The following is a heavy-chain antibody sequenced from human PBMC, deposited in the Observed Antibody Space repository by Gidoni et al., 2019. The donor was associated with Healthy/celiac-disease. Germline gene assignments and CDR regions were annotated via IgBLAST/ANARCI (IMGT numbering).Heavy chain of an antibody. CDR2: IWYDGSNK. CDR3: ARGLKAGRLDY. V-gene: IGHV3-33*01. Sequence: QVQLVESGGGVVQPGRSLRLSCAASGFTFSSYGMHWVRQAPGKGLEWVAVIWYDGSNKYYADSVKGRFIISRDNSKNTLYLQMNSLRAEDTAVYYCARGLKAGRLDYWGQGTLVTVSS. J-gene: IGHJ4*02. CDR1: GFTFSSYG.